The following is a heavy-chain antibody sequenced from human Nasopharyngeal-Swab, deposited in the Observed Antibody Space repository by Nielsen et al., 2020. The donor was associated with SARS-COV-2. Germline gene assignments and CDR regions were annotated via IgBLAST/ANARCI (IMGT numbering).Heavy chain of an antibody. CDR1: GYTFTRYY. D-gene: IGHD6-19*01. CDR2: INPSGGST. V-gene: IGHV1-46*01. CDR3: ARGARFAVDYFDY. Sequence: ASVKVSCKASGYTFTRYYMHWVRQAPGQGLEWMGIINPSGGSTSYAQKFQGRVKMTRDTSTSTLYMELSSLRFEDTAVHYCARGARFAVDYFDYWGQGTLVTVSS. J-gene: IGHJ4*02.